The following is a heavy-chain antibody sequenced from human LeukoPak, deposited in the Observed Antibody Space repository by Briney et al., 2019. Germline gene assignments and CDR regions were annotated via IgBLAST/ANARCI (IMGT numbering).Heavy chain of an antibody. J-gene: IGHJ4*02. CDR2: INPNSGGT. CDR1: GYTFTSYD. Sequence: SSVKVSCKASGYTFTSYDINWVRQAPGQGLEWMGWINPNSGGTNYAQKFQGRVTMTRDTSISTAYMELSRLRSDDTAVYYCARIDYDSNWGQGTLVTVSS. V-gene: IGHV1-2*02. CDR3: ARIDYDSN. D-gene: IGHD3-22*01.